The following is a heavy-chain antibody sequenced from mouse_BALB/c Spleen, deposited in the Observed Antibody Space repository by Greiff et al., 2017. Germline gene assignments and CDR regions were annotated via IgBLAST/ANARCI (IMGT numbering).Heavy chain of an antibody. V-gene: IGHV1-62-2*01. CDR2: FYPGSGSI. CDR3: ARHEDTYYRYADGLYAMDY. CDR1: GYTFTEYI. J-gene: IGHJ4*01. Sequence: QVQLKQSGAELVKPGASVKLSCKASGYTFTEYIIHWVKQRSGQGLEWIGWFYPGSGSIKYNEKFKDKATLTADKSSSTVYMELSRLTSEDSAVYFCARHEDTYYRYADGLYAMDYWGQGTSVTVSS. D-gene: IGHD2-14*01.